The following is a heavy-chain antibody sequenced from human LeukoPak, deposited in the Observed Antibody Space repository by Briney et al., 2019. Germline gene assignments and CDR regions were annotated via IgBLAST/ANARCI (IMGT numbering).Heavy chain of an antibody. CDR1: GYTFTSYY. V-gene: IGHV1-46*01. J-gene: IGHJ6*02. Sequence: ASVKVSCKASGYTFTSYYMHWVRQAPGQGLEWMGIINPSGGSTSYAQKFQGRVTMTRDTSTSTVCMELSSLRSEDTAVYYCARERRATALLSYGMDVWGQGTTVTVSS. CDR3: ARERRATALLSYGMDV. CDR2: INPSGGST. D-gene: IGHD5-24*01.